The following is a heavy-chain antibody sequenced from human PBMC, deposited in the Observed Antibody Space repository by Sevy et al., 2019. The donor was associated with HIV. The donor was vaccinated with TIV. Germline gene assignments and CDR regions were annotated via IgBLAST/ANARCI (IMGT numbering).Heavy chain of an antibody. D-gene: IGHD3-9*01. Sequence: SETLSLTCTVSGGSISSYYWSWIRQPPGKRLEWIGYIYYSGSTNFNPSLKSRVTISVDTSKNQFSLRLRSVTAAETAVYYCARESYDILPGSRGMDVWGQGTTVTVSS. J-gene: IGHJ6*02. CDR3: ARESYDILPGSRGMDV. CDR2: IYYSGST. V-gene: IGHV4-59*01. CDR1: GGSISSYY.